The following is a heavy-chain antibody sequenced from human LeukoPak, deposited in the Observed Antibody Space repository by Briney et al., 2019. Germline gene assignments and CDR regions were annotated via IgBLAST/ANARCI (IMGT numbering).Heavy chain of an antibody. CDR3: ARGRFTVPDDY. J-gene: IGHJ4*02. CDR2: IYSGGAT. CDR1: EFSVRHNY. Sequence: GWSLTVSCAVSEFSVRHNYMNWVRQAPAKGMEGVSVIYSGGATHYADYARARFTIPRDNSQNRVPLQMPIPGAEDTAVYYCARGRFTVPDDYWGQGTLVTASS. V-gene: IGHV3-53*01. D-gene: IGHD3-3*01.